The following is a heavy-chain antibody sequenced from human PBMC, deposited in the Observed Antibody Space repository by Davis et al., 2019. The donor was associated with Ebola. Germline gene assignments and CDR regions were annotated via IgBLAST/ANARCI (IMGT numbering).Heavy chain of an antibody. D-gene: IGHD6-6*01. V-gene: IGHV1-69*06. CDR3: ARDRPYSSSSNDAFDI. CDR1: GGTFSSYA. J-gene: IGHJ3*02. Sequence: SVKVSWKASGGTFSSYAISWVRQAPGQGLEWMGGIIPIFGTANYAQKFQGRVTITADKSTSTAYMELSSLRSEDTAVYYCARDRPYSSSSNDAFDIWGQGTMVTVSS. CDR2: IIPIFGTA.